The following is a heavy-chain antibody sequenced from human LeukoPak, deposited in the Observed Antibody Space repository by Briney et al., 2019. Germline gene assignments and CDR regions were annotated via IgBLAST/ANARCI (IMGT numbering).Heavy chain of an antibody. CDR2: IWHDGSHK. Sequence: GGYLRLSCAASGFAFNTYAMHWVRQAPGQGLEWVALIWHDGSHKFYSNSVRGQFTITRDNSKTTVSLQMNNLRPEDTAVYYCAREMFGSGSYPDFWGQGTLVTVS. CDR1: GFAFNTYA. D-gene: IGHD3-10*01. V-gene: IGHV3-33*01. J-gene: IGHJ4*02. CDR3: AREMFGSGSYPDF.